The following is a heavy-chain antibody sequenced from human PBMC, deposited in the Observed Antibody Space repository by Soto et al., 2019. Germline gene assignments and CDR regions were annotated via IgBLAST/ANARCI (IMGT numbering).Heavy chain of an antibody. CDR2: IKPDGGEK. V-gene: IGHV3-7*01. Sequence: GGSLRLSCAASGFSFSNHWTSWVRQTPGKGLEWVATIKPDGGEKFYLDSVKGRFTISRDNAKNSLYLQMNSLRAEDTGVYYCARNLNDAFDIWGQGTMVTVSS. J-gene: IGHJ3*02. CDR1: GFSFSNHW. CDR3: ARNLNDAFDI.